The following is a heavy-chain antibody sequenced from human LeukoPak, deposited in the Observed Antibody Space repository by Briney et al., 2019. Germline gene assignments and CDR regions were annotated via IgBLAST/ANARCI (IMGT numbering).Heavy chain of an antibody. Sequence: ASVKVSCKTSGYSFTSYGLSWVRQAPGQGLEWMGWINPNNGGTNYAQKFQGRVTMTRDTSISTAYMELSRLRSDDTAVYYCARGYALYSGRYIDFDYWGQGTLVTVSS. J-gene: IGHJ4*02. CDR1: GYSFTSYG. CDR2: INPNNGGT. CDR3: ARGYALYSGRYIDFDY. D-gene: IGHD1-26*01. V-gene: IGHV1-2*02.